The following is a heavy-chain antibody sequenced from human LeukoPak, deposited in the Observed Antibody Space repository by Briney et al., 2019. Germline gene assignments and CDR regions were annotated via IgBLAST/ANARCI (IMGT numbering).Heavy chain of an antibody. CDR2: ISWNSGSI. J-gene: IGHJ4*02. CDR1: GFTFSSYA. V-gene: IGHV3-9*03. CDR3: AKGSYYDFWSGYYFDY. D-gene: IGHD3-3*01. Sequence: GGSLRLSCAASGFTFSSYAMSWVRQAPGKGLEWVSGISWNSGSIGYADSVKGRFTISRDNAKNSLYLQMNSLRAEDMALYYCAKGSYYDFWSGYYFDYGGQETLVTVSS.